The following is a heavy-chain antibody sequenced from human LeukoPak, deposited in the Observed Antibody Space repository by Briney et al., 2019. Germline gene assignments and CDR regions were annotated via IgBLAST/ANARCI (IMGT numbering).Heavy chain of an antibody. V-gene: IGHV3-11*01. D-gene: IGHD1-26*01. J-gene: IGHJ4*02. CDR2: ISSSSGTI. Sequence: PGGSLRLSCAASGFTFSHHYMSWIRQGPARGLEWVSYISSSSGTIYYEDSVKGRFTISRDNGKNSLYLQMNSLRAEDTAVYYCARDVNGSYAFDNWGQGTLVTVSS. CDR3: ARDVNGSYAFDN. CDR1: GFTFSHHY.